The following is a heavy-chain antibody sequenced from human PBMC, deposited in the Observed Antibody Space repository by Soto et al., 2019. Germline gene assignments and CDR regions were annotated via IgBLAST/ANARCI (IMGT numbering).Heavy chain of an antibody. Sequence: QPGGSLRLSCTASGFTLQNYAMAWVRQAPGKGLEWVSTLIGGHYGTAYSYSVKGRFTVSRDNSKNCLYLQLTSLRAEDTATYYCAKDRHDAAADYWGQGTLVTVSS. V-gene: IGHV3-23*01. D-gene: IGHD6-13*01. CDR3: AKDRHDAAADY. CDR2: LIGGHYGT. J-gene: IGHJ4*01. CDR1: GFTLQNYA.